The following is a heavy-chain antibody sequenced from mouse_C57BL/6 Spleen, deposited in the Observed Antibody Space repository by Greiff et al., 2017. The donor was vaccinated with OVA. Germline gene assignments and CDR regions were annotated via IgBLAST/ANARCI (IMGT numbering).Heavy chain of an antibody. D-gene: IGHD3-2*02. CDR3: ARSSQTAQAPWFAY. V-gene: IGHV7-3*01. Sequence: EVQVVESGGGLVQPGGSLSLSCAASGFTFTDYYMSWVRQPPGKALEWLGFIRNKANGYTTEYSASVKGRFTISRDNSQSILYLQMNALRAEDSATYYCARSSQTAQAPWFAYWGQGTLVTVSA. J-gene: IGHJ3*01. CDR2: IRNKANGYTT. CDR1: GFTFTDYY.